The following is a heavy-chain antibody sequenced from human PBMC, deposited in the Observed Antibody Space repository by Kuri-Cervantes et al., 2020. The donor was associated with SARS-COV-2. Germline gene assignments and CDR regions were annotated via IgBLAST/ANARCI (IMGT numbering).Heavy chain of an antibody. CDR2: INHSGST. CDR3: AREKGDCSSTSCSDISFDY. D-gene: IGHD2-2*01. V-gene: IGHV4-34*01. CDR1: GGSFSGYY. Sequence: SETLSLTCAVYGGSFSGYYWSWIRQPPGKGLEWIGEINHSGSTNYNPSLKSRVTISVDTSKNQFSLKLSSMTAADTAVYYCAREKGDCSSTSCSDISFDYWGQGTLVTVSS. J-gene: IGHJ4*02.